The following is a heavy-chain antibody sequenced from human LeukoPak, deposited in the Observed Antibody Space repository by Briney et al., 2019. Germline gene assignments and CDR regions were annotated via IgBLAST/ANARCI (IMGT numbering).Heavy chain of an antibody. J-gene: IGHJ4*02. D-gene: IGHD2-2*01. Sequence: GGSLRLSCAASGFTFSSYAMSWVRRAPGRGLEWVSAISGSGGSTYYADSVKGRFTISRDNSKNTLYLQMDSLRAEDTAVYYCAKDLTVLVPADPGFTDSWGQGTLVIVST. CDR3: AKDLTVLVPADPGFTDS. V-gene: IGHV3-23*01. CDR2: ISGSGGST. CDR1: GFTFSSYA.